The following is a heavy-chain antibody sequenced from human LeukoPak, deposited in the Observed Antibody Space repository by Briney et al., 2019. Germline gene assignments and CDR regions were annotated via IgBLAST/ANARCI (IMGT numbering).Heavy chain of an antibody. Sequence: GGSLRLSCAASGFTFSNYAMTWVRQAPGKGLEWVSAISGSGDNTYYVDSAQGRFTISRDNSKNTLYLQMNSLRAEDTAVYYCAKGGSYYPDAFDIWGQGTMATVSS. V-gene: IGHV3-23*01. J-gene: IGHJ3*02. CDR2: ISGSGDNT. CDR3: AKGGSYYPDAFDI. CDR1: GFTFSNYA. D-gene: IGHD1-26*01.